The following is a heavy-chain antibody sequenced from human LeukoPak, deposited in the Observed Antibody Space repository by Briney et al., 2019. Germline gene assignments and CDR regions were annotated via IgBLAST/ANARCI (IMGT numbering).Heavy chain of an antibody. V-gene: IGHV3-30*03. J-gene: IGHJ6*03. CDR3: ARDYDSSGYRTFYYYYYYMDV. D-gene: IGHD3-22*01. Sequence: GGSLRLSCAASGFTFSNYGMHWVRQAPGKGLEWVAVISDDGRTKYYADSVKGRFTISRDNAKNSLYLQMNSLRAEDTAVYYCARDYDSSGYRTFYYYYYYMDVWGKGTTVTISS. CDR2: ISDDGRTK. CDR1: GFTFSNYG.